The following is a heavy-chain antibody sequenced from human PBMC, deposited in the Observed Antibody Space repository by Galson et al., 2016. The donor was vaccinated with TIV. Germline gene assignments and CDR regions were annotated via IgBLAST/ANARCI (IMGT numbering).Heavy chain of an antibody. CDR2: ISHSGYA. J-gene: IGHJ6*02. CDR3: AREFYDVLTGPINFYYGMDI. V-gene: IGHV4-34*01. D-gene: IGHD3-9*01. CDR1: GGSHSGYF. Sequence: ETLSLTCAVSGGSHSGYFWTWIRQAPGKGLEWIGEISHSGYARHNPSLESRVTLSIDTSKSQFSLQLSSVTAADTAVYYCAREFYDVLTGPINFYYGMDIWGQGTTVTVS.